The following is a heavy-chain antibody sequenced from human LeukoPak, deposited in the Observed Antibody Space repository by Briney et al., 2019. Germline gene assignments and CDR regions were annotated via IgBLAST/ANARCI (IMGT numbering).Heavy chain of an antibody. V-gene: IGHV4-59*01. J-gene: IGHJ4*02. CDR3: ARVLLYCSSTSCSYYFDY. CDR2: IYYSGST. Sequence: SETLSLTCTVSGGSISSYYWSWIRQPPGKGLEWIGYIYYSGSTNYNPSLKSRVTISVDTSKNQFSLKLSSVTAADTAVYYCARVLLYCSSTSCSYYFDYWGQGTLVTVSS. CDR1: GGSISSYY. D-gene: IGHD2-2*01.